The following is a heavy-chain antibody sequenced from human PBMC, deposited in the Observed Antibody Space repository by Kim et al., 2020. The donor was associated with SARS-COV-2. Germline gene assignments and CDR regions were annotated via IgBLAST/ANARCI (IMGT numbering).Heavy chain of an antibody. CDR2: ISGGGVST. CDR3: AKEGGIRGPQAFGYY. Sequence: GGSLRLSCAASGFTFSSYAMSWVRQAPGKGLEWVSAISGGGVSTYYADSVKGRFTISRDNAKNTLYLQMNSLRAEDTAVYYCAKEGGIRGPQAFGYYWGQGTLVTVSS. D-gene: IGHD3-10*01. V-gene: IGHV3-23*01. CDR1: GFTFSSYA. J-gene: IGHJ4*02.